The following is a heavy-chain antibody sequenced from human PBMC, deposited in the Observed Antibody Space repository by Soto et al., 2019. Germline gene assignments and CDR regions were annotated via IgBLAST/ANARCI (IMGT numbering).Heavy chain of an antibody. CDR1: GFTFSSYG. D-gene: IGHD3-22*01. CDR2: ISYDGSNK. J-gene: IGHJ4*02. Sequence: GGSLRLSCAASGFTFSSYGMHWVRQAPGKGLEWVAVISYDGSNKYYADSVKGRFTISRDNSKNTLYLQMNSLRAEDTAVYYCAKPDSSGYCLDYWGQGTLVTVSS. CDR3: AKPDSSGYCLDY. V-gene: IGHV3-30*18.